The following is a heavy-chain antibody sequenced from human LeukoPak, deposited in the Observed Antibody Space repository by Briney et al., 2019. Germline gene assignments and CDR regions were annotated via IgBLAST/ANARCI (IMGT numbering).Heavy chain of an antibody. Sequence: SETLSLTCTVSGGSIRSYYTSSISQSPRKGLECIVDIHWRGSTSYNPSLKSRVTISVDTSENQFSLRLSSVTAADTAVCSCARHGTSSDYYFAVDVWGQGTTVTVSS. CDR1: GGSIRSYY. D-gene: IGHD1-1*01. CDR3: ARHGTSSDYYFAVDV. CDR2: IHWRGST. V-gene: IGHV4-59*08. J-gene: IGHJ6*02.